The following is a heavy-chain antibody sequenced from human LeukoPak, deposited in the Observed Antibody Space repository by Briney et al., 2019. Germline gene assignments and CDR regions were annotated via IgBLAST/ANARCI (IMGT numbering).Heavy chain of an antibody. CDR3: ARVSGYNWKPFDY. Sequence: GASVKVSCKASGGTFSSYAISWVRQAPGQGLEWMGGIIPIFGTANYVQKFQGRVTITADKSTSTAYMELRSLRSDDTAVYYCARVSGYNWKPFDYWGQGTLVTVSS. D-gene: IGHD1-1*01. V-gene: IGHV1-69*06. J-gene: IGHJ4*02. CDR2: IIPIFGTA. CDR1: GGTFSSYA.